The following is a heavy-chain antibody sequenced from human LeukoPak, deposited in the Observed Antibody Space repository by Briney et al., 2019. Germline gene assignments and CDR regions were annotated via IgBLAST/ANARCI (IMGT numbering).Heavy chain of an antibody. D-gene: IGHD3-10*01. Sequence: ASVKVSCKASGYTFTSYDINWVRQATGQGLEWMGWMNPNSGNTGYAQKFQGRVTMTRNTSISTAYMELSSLRSEDTAVYYCARAPKRFGELLSIAGFDYWGQGTLVTVSS. CDR2: MNPNSGNT. CDR1: GYTFTSYD. J-gene: IGHJ4*02. CDR3: ARAPKRFGELLSIAGFDY. V-gene: IGHV1-8*01.